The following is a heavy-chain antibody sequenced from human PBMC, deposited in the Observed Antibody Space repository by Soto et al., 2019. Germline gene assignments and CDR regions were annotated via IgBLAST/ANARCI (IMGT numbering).Heavy chain of an antibody. CDR1: GFTFSSYA. Sequence: QVKLVESGGGVVQPGRSLRLSCAASGFTFSSYAMHWVRQAPGKGLEWVAVISYDGSNKYYADSVKGRFTISRDNSKNTLYLQVNSLRAEDSAVYYCARDLSSGYDSWCQGTQVTVSS. CDR2: ISYDGSNK. J-gene: IGHJ5*01. CDR3: ARDLSSGYDS. D-gene: IGHD3-22*01. V-gene: IGHV3-30-3*01.